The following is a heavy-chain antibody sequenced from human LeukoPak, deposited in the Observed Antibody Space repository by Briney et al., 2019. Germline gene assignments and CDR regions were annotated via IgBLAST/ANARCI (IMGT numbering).Heavy chain of an antibody. CDR3: ARERQDTILHSGAFDI. J-gene: IGHJ3*02. CDR2: IASDGSHT. D-gene: IGHD2-21*01. Sequence: GRSLRLSCAASGFTFSTYFMHWVRQAPGKGLEWVADIASDGSHTFYVESVKDRFTISRDNSKNTLYLQMNSLRAEDTAVYFCARERQDTILHSGAFDIWGQGTMVTVSS. CDR1: GFTFSTYF. V-gene: IGHV3-30-3*01.